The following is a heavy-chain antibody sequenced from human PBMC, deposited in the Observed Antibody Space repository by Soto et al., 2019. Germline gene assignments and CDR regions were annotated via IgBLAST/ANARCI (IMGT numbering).Heavy chain of an antibody. D-gene: IGHD1-26*01. CDR2: IYYSGST. CDR3: ARGRGRWELLGYWFDP. J-gene: IGHJ5*02. CDR1: GGSISSYY. Sequence: PSETLSLTCTVSGGSISSYYWSWIRQPPGKGLEWIGYIYYSGSTNYNPSLKSRVTISVDTSKNQFSLKLSSVTAADTAVYYCARGRGRWELLGYWFDPWGQGTLVTVSS. V-gene: IGHV4-59*01.